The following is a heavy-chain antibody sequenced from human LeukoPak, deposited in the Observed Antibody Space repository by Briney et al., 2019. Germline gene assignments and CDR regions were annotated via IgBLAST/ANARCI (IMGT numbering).Heavy chain of an antibody. D-gene: IGHD6-19*01. CDR1: GYTFTSYD. V-gene: IGHV1-8*01. Sequence: ASVKVSCKASGYTFTSYDINWVRQATGQGLEWMGWMNPNSGNTGYAQKFQGRVTMTRNTSISTAYMELSSLRSEDTAVYYCASIAVAGTAEFDYWGQGTLATVSS. CDR3: ASIAVAGTAEFDY. CDR2: MNPNSGNT. J-gene: IGHJ4*02.